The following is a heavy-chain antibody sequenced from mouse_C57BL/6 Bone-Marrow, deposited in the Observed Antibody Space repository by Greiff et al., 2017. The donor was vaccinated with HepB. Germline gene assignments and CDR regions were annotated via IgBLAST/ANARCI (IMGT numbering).Heavy chain of an antibody. CDR2: IYPGSGST. Sequence: QVQLQQPGAELVKPGASVKMSCKASGYTFTSYWITWVKQRPGQGLEWIGDIYPGSGSTNYNEKFKIKATLTVDKPSSTAYMQLSSLTSEDSAVYYCARGRYFDVWGTGTTVTVSS. J-gene: IGHJ1*03. CDR1: GYTFTSYW. CDR3: ARGRYFDV. V-gene: IGHV1-55*01.